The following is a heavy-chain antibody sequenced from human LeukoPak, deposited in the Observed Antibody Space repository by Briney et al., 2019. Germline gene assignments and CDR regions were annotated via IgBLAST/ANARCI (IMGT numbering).Heavy chain of an antibody. V-gene: IGHV3-23*01. D-gene: IGHD3-16*01. CDR1: GFIFSSFW. J-gene: IGHJ4*02. CDR2: IDSGGGT. CDR3: AKGPQGD. Sequence: GGSLRLSCAASGFIFSSFWMSWVRQAPGKGLEWVSAIDSGGGTYYANSVKGRFTISRDNSKNTLYLQLNSLRAEDTAVYYCAKGPQGDWGQGALVTVSS.